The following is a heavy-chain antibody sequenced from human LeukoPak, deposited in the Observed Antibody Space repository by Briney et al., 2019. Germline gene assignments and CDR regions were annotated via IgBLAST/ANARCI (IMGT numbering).Heavy chain of an antibody. D-gene: IGHD2-21*01. CDR2: INPSSGGT. Sequence: ASVKVSCKASGYTFTSYDINWVRQATGQGLEWMGWINPSSGGTNYAQNFQGRVTMTRDTSISTAYMGLSRLTSDDTAVYYCARGWRSGAFDIWGQGTMVTVSP. V-gene: IGHV1-2*02. CDR1: GYTFTSYD. J-gene: IGHJ3*02. CDR3: ARGWRSGAFDI.